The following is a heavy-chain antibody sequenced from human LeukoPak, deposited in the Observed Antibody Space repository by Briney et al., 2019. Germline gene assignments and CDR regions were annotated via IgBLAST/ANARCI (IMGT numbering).Heavy chain of an antibody. V-gene: IGHV3-20*04. Sequence: GGSLRLSCAASGFTFDDYGMSWVRQAPGKGLEWVSGINWNGGSTGYADSVKGRFTISRDNSKNTLYLQMNSLRAVDTAVYYCARDEDSSGLPYGAFDIWGQGTMVTVSS. D-gene: IGHD6-19*01. CDR3: ARDEDSSGLPYGAFDI. CDR1: GFTFDDYG. J-gene: IGHJ3*02. CDR2: INWNGGST.